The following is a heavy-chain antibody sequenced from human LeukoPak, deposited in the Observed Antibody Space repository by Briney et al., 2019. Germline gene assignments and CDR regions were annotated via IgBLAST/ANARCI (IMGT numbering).Heavy chain of an antibody. V-gene: IGHV3-23*01. Sequence: PGGSLRLSCAASGFTFSSYAMSWVRQAPGKGLEWVSAISGSGGSTYYADFVKGRFTISRDNSKNTLYLQMNSLRAEDTAVYYCAKDTLDSSSSHYYYGMDVWGQGTTVTVSS. CDR2: ISGSGGST. CDR3: AKDTLDSSSSHYYYGMDV. D-gene: IGHD6-6*01. J-gene: IGHJ6*02. CDR1: GFTFSSYA.